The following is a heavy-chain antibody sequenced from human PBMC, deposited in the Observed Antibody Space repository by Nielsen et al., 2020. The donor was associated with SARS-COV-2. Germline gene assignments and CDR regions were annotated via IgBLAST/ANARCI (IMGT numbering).Heavy chain of an antibody. V-gene: IGHV3-9*01. CDR1: GFTFDDYA. CDR3: ASSDGMDV. Sequence: GGSLRLSCAASGFTFDDYAMHWVRQAPGKGLEWVSGISWNSGSIGYADSVKGRFTISRDNAKNSLYLQMNSLRAEDTALYYCASSDGMDVWGQGTTVTVSS. CDR2: ISWNSGSI. J-gene: IGHJ6*02.